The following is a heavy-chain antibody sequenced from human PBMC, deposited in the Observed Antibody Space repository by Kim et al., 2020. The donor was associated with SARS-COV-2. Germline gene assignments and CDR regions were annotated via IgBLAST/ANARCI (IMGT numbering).Heavy chain of an antibody. CDR2: IKGDGSQR. V-gene: IGHV3-7*01. Sequence: GGSLRLSCGASGFTFSNSWMTWVRQAPGKGLEWLANIKGDGSQRDYVDSVKGRFTVSRDNAKNSLYLQMNSLRADDTAVYYCVRLVSSSGYDWGPGTLVTVSS. CDR3: VRLVSSSGYD. D-gene: IGHD6-13*01. CDR1: GFTFSNSW. J-gene: IGHJ4*02.